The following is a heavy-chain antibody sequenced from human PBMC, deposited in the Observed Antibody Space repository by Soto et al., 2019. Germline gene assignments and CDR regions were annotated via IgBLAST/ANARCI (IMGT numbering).Heavy chain of an antibody. D-gene: IGHD2-15*01. CDR3: ARESRYCSCDSCYFLPGIDY. CDR1: GGTFSSYA. V-gene: IGHV1-69*05. J-gene: IGHJ4*02. CDR2: IIPIFGTA. Sequence: QVQLVQSGAEVKKPGSSVKVSCKASGGTFSSYAISWVRQAPGQGLEWMGGIIPIFGTANYAQKFQGRVTITSDESTRTAYMELRRLRCEDTAVYYCARESRYCSCDSCYFLPGIDYWGQGTLVTVSS.